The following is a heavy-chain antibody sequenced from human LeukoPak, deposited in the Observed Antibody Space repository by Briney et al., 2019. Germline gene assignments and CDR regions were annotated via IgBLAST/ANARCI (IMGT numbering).Heavy chain of an antibody. CDR3: ARGQFRLERFSWFDP. J-gene: IGHJ5*02. CDR2: IYYSGST. Sequence: SETLSLTCTVSGGSISSYYWSWIRQPPGKGLEWIGYIYYSGSTNYNPSLKSRVTISVDTSKNQFSLKLSSVTAADTAVYYCARGQFRLERFSWFDPWGQGTLVTVSS. V-gene: IGHV4-59*01. D-gene: IGHD1-1*01. CDR1: GGSISSYY.